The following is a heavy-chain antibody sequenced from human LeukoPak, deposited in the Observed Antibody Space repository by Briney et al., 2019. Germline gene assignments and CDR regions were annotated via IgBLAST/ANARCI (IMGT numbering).Heavy chain of an antibody. CDR2: IYSGGST. Sequence: GGSLRLSCAASGFTFSSYEMNWVRQAPGKGLEWVSVIYSGGSTYYADSVKGRFTFSRDNSKNTLYLQMNSLRAEDTAVYYCARPGPDAFDIWGQGTMVTVSS. J-gene: IGHJ3*02. CDR1: GFTFSSYE. CDR3: ARPGPDAFDI. V-gene: IGHV3-66*04.